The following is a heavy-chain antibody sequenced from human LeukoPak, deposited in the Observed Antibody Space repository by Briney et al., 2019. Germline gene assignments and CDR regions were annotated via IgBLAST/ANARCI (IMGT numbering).Heavy chain of an antibody. CDR1: GFTFSSYA. CDR3: ARVMISSGWGVGVFFDY. D-gene: IGHD6-19*01. CDR2: ISYDGSNK. V-gene: IGHV3-30-3*01. J-gene: IGHJ4*02. Sequence: GGSLRLSCAASGFTFSSYAMHWVRQAPGKGLEWVAVISYDGSNKYYADSVKGRFTISRDNSKNTLYLQMNSLRAEDTAVYYCARVMISSGWGVGVFFDYWGQGTLVTVSS.